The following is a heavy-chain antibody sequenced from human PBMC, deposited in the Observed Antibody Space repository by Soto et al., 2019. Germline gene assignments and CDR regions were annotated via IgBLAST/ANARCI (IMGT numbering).Heavy chain of an antibody. Sequence: EVQLLESGGGLLQPGGSLRLSCAASGFLFSSYAMSWVRQPPGRGLEWVSTISGSGDNTYYADSVKGRFTISRDNSKNTLYLQMNTLRPEDTAVYYSAKEFGFGLVINWLDPWGLLTLVTVSS. D-gene: IGHD3-3*01. CDR1: GFLFSSYA. J-gene: IGHJ5*02. CDR2: ISGSGDNT. V-gene: IGHV3-23*01. CDR3: AKEFGFGLVINWLDP.